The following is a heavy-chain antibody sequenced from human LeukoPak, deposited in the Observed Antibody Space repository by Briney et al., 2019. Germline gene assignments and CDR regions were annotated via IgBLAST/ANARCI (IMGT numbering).Heavy chain of an antibody. Sequence: SSVKVSFKVSVYTLTDLSMHWVRQAPGKGLDWMGGFDPEDGETIYAQKFQGRVTMTEDTSTDTAYMELSSLRSEDTAVYYCARDVADEQQLGDDAFDIWGQGTMVTVSS. J-gene: IGHJ3*02. CDR1: VYTLTDLS. D-gene: IGHD6-13*01. V-gene: IGHV1-24*01. CDR2: FDPEDGET. CDR3: ARDVADEQQLGDDAFDI.